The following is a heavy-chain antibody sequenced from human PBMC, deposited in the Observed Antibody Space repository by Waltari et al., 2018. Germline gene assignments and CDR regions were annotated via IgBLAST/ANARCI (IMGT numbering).Heavy chain of an antibody. CDR3: ARGKYGSGVIGDD. CDR2: IYYSGIT. Sequence: QLQLQESGPGLVKPSETLSLTCTVSGGSISSSSYYWGWIRQPPGKGLEWIGSIYYSGITQDTPSLRRRITRSQDMSKNQFSLKRISMTAADTAVYYWARGKYGSGVIGDDWGQGTLVTVSS. CDR1: GGSISSSSYY. J-gene: IGHJ4*02. D-gene: IGHD3-10*01. V-gene: IGHV4-39*07.